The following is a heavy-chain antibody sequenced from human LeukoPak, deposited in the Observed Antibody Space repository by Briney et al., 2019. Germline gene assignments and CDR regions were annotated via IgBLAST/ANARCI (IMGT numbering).Heavy chain of an antibody. Sequence: SGTLSLTCTVSGGSVTSGNYYWNWIRQPAGKGLEWIGRIYTNGGASYNPSLKSRVTISIDASKNQFSLKLSSVTAADTAVYYCAREPPGYWGQGILVTVSS. V-gene: IGHV4-61*02. CDR2: IYTNGGA. J-gene: IGHJ4*02. CDR3: AREPPGY. CDR1: GGSVTSGNYY.